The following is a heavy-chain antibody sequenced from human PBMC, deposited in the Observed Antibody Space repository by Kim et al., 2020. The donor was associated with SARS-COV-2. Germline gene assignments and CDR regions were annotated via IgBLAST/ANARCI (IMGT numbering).Heavy chain of an antibody. CDR3: VREVEDSSSWDGYYCYCGMGV. Sequence: GGSLRLSCAASGFTFSSYSMNWVRQAPGKGLEWVSSISSSSSYIYYADSVKGRFTISRDNAKNSLYLQMNSLRAEDTAVYYCVREVEDSSSWDGYYCYCGMGVGAQGTTDTVSS. CDR1: GFTFSSYS. J-gene: IGHJ6*02. V-gene: IGHV3-21*01. D-gene: IGHD6-13*01. CDR2: ISSSSSYI.